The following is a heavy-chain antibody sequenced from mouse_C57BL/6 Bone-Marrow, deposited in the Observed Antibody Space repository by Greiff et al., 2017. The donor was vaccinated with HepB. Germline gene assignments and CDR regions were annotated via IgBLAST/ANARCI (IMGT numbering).Heavy chain of an antibody. CDR3: ARVTTVVPIFDY. Sequence: LKQPGAELVKPGASVKMSCKASGYTFTSYWITWVKQRPGQGLEWIGDIYPGSGSTNYNEKFKSKATLTVDTSSSTAYMQLSSLTSEDSAVYYCARVTTVVPIFDYWGQGTTLTVSS. D-gene: IGHD1-1*01. J-gene: IGHJ2*01. CDR1: GYTFTSYW. CDR2: IYPGSGST. V-gene: IGHV1-55*01.